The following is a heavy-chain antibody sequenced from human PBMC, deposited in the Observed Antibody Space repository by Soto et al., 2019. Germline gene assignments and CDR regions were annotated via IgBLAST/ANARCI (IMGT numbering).Heavy chain of an antibody. Sequence: GASVKVSCKASGYTFTSYGISWARQAPGQGLEWMGWISAYNGNTNYAQKLQGRVTMTTDTSTSTAYMELRSLRSDDTAVYYCAKVLGQLVRYYYYGMDVWGQGTTVTVSS. D-gene: IGHD6-6*01. J-gene: IGHJ6*02. V-gene: IGHV1-18*01. CDR2: ISAYNGNT. CDR1: GYTFTSYG. CDR3: AKVLGQLVRYYYYGMDV.